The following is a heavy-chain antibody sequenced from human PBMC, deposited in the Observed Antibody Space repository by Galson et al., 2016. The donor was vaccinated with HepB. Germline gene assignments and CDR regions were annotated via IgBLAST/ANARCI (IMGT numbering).Heavy chain of an antibody. CDR2: VKYDGSEK. Sequence: SLRLSCAASGFSLSSYWMSWVRQAPGKGLEWVANVKYDGSEKYYVDSVKGRFPISRDNAMNSMSLQMNSLSAEDTAVYYCVRDGSGGWHFDNWGQGTLITVSS. V-gene: IGHV3-7*01. J-gene: IGHJ4*02. CDR3: VRDGSGGWHFDN. D-gene: IGHD6-19*01. CDR1: GFSLSSYW.